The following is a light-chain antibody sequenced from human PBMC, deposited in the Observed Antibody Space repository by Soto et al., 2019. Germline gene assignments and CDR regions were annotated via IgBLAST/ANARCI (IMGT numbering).Light chain of an antibody. V-gene: IGKV3-20*01. J-gene: IGKJ1*01. CDR2: GAS. CDR1: QSVDSNY. Sequence: EIVLTQSPGTLSLSPGERATLSCRASQSVDSNYLAWYQQKPGQAPRHLIYGASSRATGIPDRFSGSGSGTDFTLTISRLETEDFAVYYCQQYESSPTFGQWTKVEIK. CDR3: QQYESSPT.